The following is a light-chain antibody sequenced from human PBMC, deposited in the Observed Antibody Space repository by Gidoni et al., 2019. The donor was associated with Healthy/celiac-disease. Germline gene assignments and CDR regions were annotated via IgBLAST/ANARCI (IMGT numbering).Light chain of an antibody. J-gene: IGLJ3*02. CDR2: RNS. V-gene: IGLV1-40*01. CDR1: RSNIGAGYD. Sequence: QSVLTQPPSVSGAPGQRVTISCTGRRSNIGAGYDVHWYQQLPGTAPKLLIYRNSNRPSGVPDRFSGSKSGTSASLAITGLQAEDEADYYCQSYDSSLSGSVFGGGTKLTVL. CDR3: QSYDSSLSGSV.